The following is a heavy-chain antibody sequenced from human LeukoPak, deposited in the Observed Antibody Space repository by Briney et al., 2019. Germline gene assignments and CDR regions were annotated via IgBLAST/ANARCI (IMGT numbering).Heavy chain of an antibody. J-gene: IGHJ3*02. CDR3: AREELWFGELSVAAFDI. CDR1: GFTFSSYG. CDR2: IWYDGSNK. V-gene: IGHV3-33*01. D-gene: IGHD3-10*01. Sequence: PGGSLRLSCAASGFTFSSYGMYWVRQAPGKGLEWVAVIWYDGSNKYYADSVKGRFTISRDNSKNTLYLQMNSLRAEDTAVYYCAREELWFGELSVAAFDIWGQGTMVTVSS.